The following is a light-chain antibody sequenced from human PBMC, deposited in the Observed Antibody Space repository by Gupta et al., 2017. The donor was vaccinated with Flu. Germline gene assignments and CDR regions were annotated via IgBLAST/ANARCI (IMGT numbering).Light chain of an antibody. J-gene: IGLJ3*02. CDR2: GNS. CDR3: QSYDNSLSGWV. Sequence: QSVLTQPPSVSGAPGQRVTISCTGRRSNIGAGYDVHWYRQLPETAPKLLMYGNSNRPSGVPDRFSGSKSATSASLDITGLQAEDEADYYCQSYDNSLSGWVFGGGTKVTVL. CDR1: RSNIGAGYD. V-gene: IGLV1-40*01.